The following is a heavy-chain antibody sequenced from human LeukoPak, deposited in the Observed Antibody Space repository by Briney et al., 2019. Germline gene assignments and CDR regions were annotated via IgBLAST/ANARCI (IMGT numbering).Heavy chain of an antibody. CDR1: GFTFSSYA. Sequence: PGGSLRLSCAASGFTFSSYAMSWFRQAPGKGLEWVSAISGSGGSTYYADSVKGRFTISRDNSKNTLYLQMNSLRAEDTAVYYCAKGHYYGSGSYLPHWGQGTLVTVSS. D-gene: IGHD3-10*01. CDR3: AKGHYYGSGSYLPH. CDR2: ISGSGGST. J-gene: IGHJ4*02. V-gene: IGHV3-23*01.